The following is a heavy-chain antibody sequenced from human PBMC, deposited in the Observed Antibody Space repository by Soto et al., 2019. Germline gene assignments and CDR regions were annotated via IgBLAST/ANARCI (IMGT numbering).Heavy chain of an antibody. CDR2: IRGGGNT. CDR1: GFTFSTDW. Sequence: PGGSLRLSCAASGFTFSTDWMHWVRQAPGKGLEWVSVIRGGGNTFYADSVEGRFTISRDNSKNTVYLQMNGLRVEDTAMYYCVRENYYYGMDVWGQGTTVTVSS. V-gene: IGHV3-66*01. CDR3: VRENYYYGMDV. J-gene: IGHJ6*02.